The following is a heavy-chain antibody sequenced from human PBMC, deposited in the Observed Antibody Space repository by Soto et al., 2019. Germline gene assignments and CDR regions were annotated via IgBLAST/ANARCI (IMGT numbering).Heavy chain of an antibody. Sequence: ASVKVSCKASGYTFTGYYMHWVRQAPGQGLEWMGWINPNSGGTNYAQKFQGWVTMTRDTSISTAYMELSRLRSDDTAVYYCARAXARHCSSTSCADSWFDPWGQGTLVTVSS. CDR2: INPNSGGT. CDR3: ARAXARHCSSTSCADSWFDP. CDR1: GYTFTGYY. D-gene: IGHD2-2*01. J-gene: IGHJ5*02. V-gene: IGHV1-2*04.